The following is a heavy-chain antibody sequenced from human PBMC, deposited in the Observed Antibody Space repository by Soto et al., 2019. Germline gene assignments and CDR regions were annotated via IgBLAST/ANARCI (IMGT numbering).Heavy chain of an antibody. V-gene: IGHV1-46*01. J-gene: IGHJ3*02. Sequence: ASVKVSCKASGYTVTSYYMHWVRQAPGQGLEWMGIINPSGGSTSYAQKFQGRVTMTRDTSTSTVYMELSSLRSEDTAVYYCARLSITMIVPGDAFDIWGQGTMVTVSS. CDR2: INPSGGST. D-gene: IGHD3-22*01. CDR1: GYTVTSYY. CDR3: ARLSITMIVPGDAFDI.